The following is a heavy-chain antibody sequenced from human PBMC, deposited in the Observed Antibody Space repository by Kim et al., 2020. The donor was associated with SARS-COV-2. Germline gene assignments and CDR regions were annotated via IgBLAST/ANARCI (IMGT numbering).Heavy chain of an antibody. Sequence: YYTDSVKGRFTISRDNSKNTLYLQLSSLGAEDTAVYYCTGLIGVKEDSDYRGQGTLVTVSS. V-gene: IGHV3-64D*06. J-gene: IGHJ4*02. CDR3: TGLIGVKEDSDY. D-gene: IGHD3-10*01.